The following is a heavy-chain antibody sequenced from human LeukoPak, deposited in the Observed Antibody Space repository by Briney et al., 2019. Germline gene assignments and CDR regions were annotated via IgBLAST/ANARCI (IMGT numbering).Heavy chain of an antibody. Sequence: PGGSLRLSCAASGFTFSSYAMSWVRQAPGKGLEWVSAISGSGGSTYYADSVKGRFTISRDNAKNSLYLQMNSLRAEDTALYYCAKGGWYVVHGGQYYYYMDVWGKGTTVTISS. CDR3: AKGGWYVVHGGQYYYYMDV. D-gene: IGHD6-19*01. J-gene: IGHJ6*03. V-gene: IGHV3-23*01. CDR1: GFTFSSYA. CDR2: ISGSGGST.